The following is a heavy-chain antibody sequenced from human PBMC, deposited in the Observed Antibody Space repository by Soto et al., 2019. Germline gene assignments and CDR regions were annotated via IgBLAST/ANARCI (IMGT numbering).Heavy chain of an antibody. D-gene: IGHD4-17*01. CDR1: VCTFGYYA. CDR2: ILGRGTT. CDR3: AKDAVYGDGLWLPES. V-gene: IGHV3-23*01. Sequence: GWFLSLSCAVSVCTFGYYAVMWVRQAPGKGLEWVAGILGRGTTYNADSVKGRFTISKDNSKSTLYLEMNSLRAEDTAVYYCAKDAVYGDGLWLPESWGQGTMVTVSS. J-gene: IGHJ4*02.